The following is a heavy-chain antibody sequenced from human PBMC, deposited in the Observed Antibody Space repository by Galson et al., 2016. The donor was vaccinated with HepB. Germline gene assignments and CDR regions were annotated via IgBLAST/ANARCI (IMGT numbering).Heavy chain of an antibody. V-gene: IGHV4-34*01. CDR1: GGSFSDHY. D-gene: IGHD3-22*01. CDR2: INHSGSA. CDR3: AREGYYYDSSSYLHAFDI. Sequence: SETLSLTCAVYGGSFSDHYWGWIRQPPGKGLEWLGEINHSGSANYNPSLKSRVTISEDTSKNQFSLKLTSVTAADTAVYFCAREGYYYDSSSYLHAFDIWGQGTLVTVSS. J-gene: IGHJ3*02.